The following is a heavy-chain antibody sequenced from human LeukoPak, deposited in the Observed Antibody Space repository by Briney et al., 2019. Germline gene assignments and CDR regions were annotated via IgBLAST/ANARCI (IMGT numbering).Heavy chain of an antibody. V-gene: IGHV3-23*01. J-gene: IGHJ4*02. D-gene: IGHD6-25*01. CDR2: ITDSGGST. CDR3: AKSLAARWVIDY. CDR1: GVTFSNYP. Sequence: GGSLRRACAASGVTFSNYPMNWVRQAPGKGLEWVSGITDSGGSTYYADSVKGRFTISRGNSENTLYLQMNTLRAEDTAIYFCAKSLAARWVIDYWGQGTLVTVSS.